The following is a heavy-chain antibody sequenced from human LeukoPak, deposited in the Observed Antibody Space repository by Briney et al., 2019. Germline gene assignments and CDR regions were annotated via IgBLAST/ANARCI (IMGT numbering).Heavy chain of an antibody. V-gene: IGHV3-21*01. D-gene: IGHD6-19*01. J-gene: IGHJ4*02. CDR1: GFTFSSYS. CDR2: ISSSSSYI. CDR3: AKDYSSGWYQDGDY. Sequence: PGGSLRLSCAASGFTFSSYSMNWVRQAPGKGLEWVSSISSSSSYIYYADSVKGRFTISRDNAKNSLYLQMNSLRAEDTAVYYCAKDYSSGWYQDGDYWGQGTLVTVSS.